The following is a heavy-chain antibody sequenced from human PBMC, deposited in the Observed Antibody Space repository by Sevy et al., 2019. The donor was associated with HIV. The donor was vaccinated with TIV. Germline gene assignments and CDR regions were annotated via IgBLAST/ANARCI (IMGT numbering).Heavy chain of an antibody. V-gene: IGHV3-7*01. Sequence: GGSLRLSCAASGFTFSSYWMSWVRQAPGKGLEWVANIKQDGSEKYYVDSVKGRFTTSRDNAKNSLYLQMNSLRAEDTAVYYCARENPSSWYDYWGQGTLVTVSS. J-gene: IGHJ4*02. CDR1: GFTFSSYW. CDR2: IKQDGSEK. D-gene: IGHD6-13*01. CDR3: ARENPSSWYDY.